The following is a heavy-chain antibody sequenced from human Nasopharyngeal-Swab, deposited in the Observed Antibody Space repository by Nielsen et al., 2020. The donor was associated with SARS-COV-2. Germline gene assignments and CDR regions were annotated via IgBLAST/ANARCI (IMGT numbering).Heavy chain of an antibody. Sequence: SLKTSCAASGFTFDDYAMHWVRQAPGKGLEWVSGISWNSGSIGYADSVKGRFTISRDNAKNSLYLQMNSLRAEDTALYYCAKAGSYYVFFSNWFDPWGQGTLVTVSS. CDR2: ISWNSGSI. D-gene: IGHD1-26*01. J-gene: IGHJ5*02. V-gene: IGHV3-9*01. CDR3: AKAGSYYVFFSNWFDP. CDR1: GFTFDDYA.